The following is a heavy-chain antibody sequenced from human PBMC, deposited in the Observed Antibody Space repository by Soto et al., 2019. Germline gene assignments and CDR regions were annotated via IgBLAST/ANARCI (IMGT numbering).Heavy chain of an antibody. D-gene: IGHD6-13*01. V-gene: IGHV1-69*13. CDR2: IIPIFGTA. J-gene: IGHJ4*02. Sequence: AVKVSCKASGGTFSSYAISWVRQAPGQGLEWMGGIIPIFGTANYAQKFQGRVTITADESTSTAYMELSSLRSEDTAVYYCARVPPYSSSWLPAYYFDYWGQGTMVTVSS. CDR1: GGTFSSYA. CDR3: ARVPPYSSSWLPAYYFDY.